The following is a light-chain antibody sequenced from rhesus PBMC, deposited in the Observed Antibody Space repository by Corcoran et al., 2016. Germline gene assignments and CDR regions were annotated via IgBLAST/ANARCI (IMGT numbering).Light chain of an antibody. Sequence: DIQMTQSPSSLSASVGDRVTITCRASQDISYWLAWYKQKPGKAPKLLIYKASNLETGVPLRFSGSGSGTDFTLTISILQPEDLATYYCQQHDNSPLTFGGGTKVELK. V-gene: IGKV1-69*01. J-gene: IGKJ4*01. CDR2: KAS. CDR1: QDISYW. CDR3: QQHDNSPLT.